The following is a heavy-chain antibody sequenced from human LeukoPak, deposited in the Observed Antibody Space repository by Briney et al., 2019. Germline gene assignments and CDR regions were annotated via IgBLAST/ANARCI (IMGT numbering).Heavy chain of an antibody. J-gene: IGHJ4*02. CDR3: ASHSSSSTWGKLDY. CDR2: ISVYNGNT. D-gene: IGHD6-6*01. CDR1: GYSFTNYG. V-gene: IGHV1-18*01. Sequence: ASVKVSCKASGYSFTNYGIIWARQAPGQGLGWMGWISVYNGNTKYVQKLQGRVTLTTDTSTSTAYMELRSLRSDDTAVYYCASHSSSSTWGKLDYWGQGTLVTVSS.